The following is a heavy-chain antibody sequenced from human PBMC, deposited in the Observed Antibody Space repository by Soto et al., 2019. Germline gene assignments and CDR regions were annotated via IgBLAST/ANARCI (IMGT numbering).Heavy chain of an antibody. CDR3: ARHPRHYGSGSYESPNWFDP. V-gene: IGHV5-51*01. CDR1: GYSFTSYW. CDR2: IYPGDSDT. Sequence: GESLKISCKGSGYSFTSYWIGWVRQMPGKGLEWMGIIYPGDSDTRYSPSFQGQVTISADKSISTAYLQWSSLKASDTAMYYCARHPRHYGSGSYESPNWFDPWGQGTLVTVSS. J-gene: IGHJ5*02. D-gene: IGHD3-10*01.